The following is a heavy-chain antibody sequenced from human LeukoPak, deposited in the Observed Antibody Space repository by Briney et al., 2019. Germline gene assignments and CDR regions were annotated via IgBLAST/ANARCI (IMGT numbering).Heavy chain of an antibody. CDR2: ICFSGST. Sequence: SETLSLTCTVSGGSISSSSYCWGWIRQPPGKGLEWLGSICFSGSTYSNPSLKSRVTISVATSEKQFSLKLSSVTAADTAVYYCARHGANCSGGSCYSVPSYYYGMDVWGQGTTVTVSS. J-gene: IGHJ6*02. D-gene: IGHD2-15*01. CDR1: GGSISSSSYC. CDR3: ARHGANCSGGSCYSVPSYYYGMDV. V-gene: IGHV4-39*01.